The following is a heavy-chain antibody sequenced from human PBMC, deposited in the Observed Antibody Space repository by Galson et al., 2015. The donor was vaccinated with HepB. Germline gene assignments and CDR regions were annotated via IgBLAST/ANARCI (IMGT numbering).Heavy chain of an antibody. V-gene: IGHV3-23*01. J-gene: IGHJ6*02. D-gene: IGHD3-10*02. CDR2: ISGSGAGT. Sequence: SLRLSCAASGFTFSTYAGFWVRQAPGKGLDWVSGISGSGAGTYYADSVKGRFTISRDNSKNMIYLQMNSLRVEDTAVYYCAKEYRGFHGASYVFYGIHVWGRGTTVSVSS. CDR1: GFTFSTYA. CDR3: AKEYRGFHGASYVFYGIHV.